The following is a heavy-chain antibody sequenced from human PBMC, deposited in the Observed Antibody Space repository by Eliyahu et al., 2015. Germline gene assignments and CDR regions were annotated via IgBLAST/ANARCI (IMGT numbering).Heavy chain of an antibody. CDR3: ARDAFTNWNYDVFDY. Sequence: QVQLVQSGAEVKKPGASVKVSCXASXYTXTXYYMHWVRQAPGQGLEWMGIINPSGGSTSYAQKFQGRVTMTRDTSTSTVYMELSSLRSEDTAVYYCARDAFTNWNYDVFDYWGQGTLVTVSS. D-gene: IGHD1-7*01. V-gene: IGHV1-46*01. J-gene: IGHJ4*02. CDR2: INPSGGST. CDR1: XYTXTXYY.